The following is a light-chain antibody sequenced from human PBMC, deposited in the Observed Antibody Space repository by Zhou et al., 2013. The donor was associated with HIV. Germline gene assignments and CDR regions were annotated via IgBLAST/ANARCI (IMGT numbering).Light chain of an antibody. CDR1: QSISSY. CDR2: AAS. J-gene: IGKJ4*01. V-gene: IGKV1-39*01. CDR3: QEYFTALS. Sequence: DIQMTQSPSSLSASVGDRVTITCRASQSISSYLNWYQQKPGKAPKFLMYAASSLQSGVPSRFSGSGSGTDFTLTISSLQPEDVATYYCQEYFTALSFGGGTKVEIK.